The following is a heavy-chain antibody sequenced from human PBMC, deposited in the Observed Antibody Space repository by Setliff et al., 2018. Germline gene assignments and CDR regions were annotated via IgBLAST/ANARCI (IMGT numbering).Heavy chain of an antibody. CDR1: GFTFKDYS. D-gene: IGHD2-21*01. CDR2: VIQGGSG. J-gene: IGHJ4*02. CDR3: AKDRVNDGFWDFDS. Sequence: PGGSLRPPCAASGFTFKDYSMVWVRQLPGKGLEWVAGVIQGGSGVYADSVKGRFTVSRDNSKNSCFLEMNNLRVEDTATYYCAKDRVNDGFWDFDSWGQGIVVTVS. V-gene: IGHV3-23*01.